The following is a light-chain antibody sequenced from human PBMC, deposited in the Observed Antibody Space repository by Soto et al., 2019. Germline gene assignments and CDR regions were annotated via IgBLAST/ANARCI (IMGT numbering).Light chain of an antibody. CDR3: QQYGSSLPVT. Sequence: EIVLTQSPGTLSLSPGERATLSCRASQSLTNNYLAWYQQKPGQAPRLLIYAASTRSTVMPGRFSGSGSETDFTLTISRLEPEDFAVYYCQQYGSSLPVTFGGGTNVEIK. CDR1: QSLTNNY. V-gene: IGKV3-20*01. CDR2: AAS. J-gene: IGKJ4*01.